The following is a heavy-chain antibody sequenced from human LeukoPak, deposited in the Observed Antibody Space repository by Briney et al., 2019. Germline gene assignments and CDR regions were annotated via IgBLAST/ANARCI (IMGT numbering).Heavy chain of an antibody. CDR2: IFHSGST. V-gene: IGHV4-38-2*01. D-gene: IGHD5-18*01. Sequence: SETLSLTCAVSGYSISSGYYWAGIRQPPGKGLEWYGNIFHSGSTYYNPSLKSRVTISVDTSKNQFSLKMSSVTAADTAVYYCARPGKHSYGYSKSDAFDIWGEGTMVTDSS. CDR3: ARPGKHSYGYSKSDAFDI. CDR1: GYSISSGYY. J-gene: IGHJ3*02.